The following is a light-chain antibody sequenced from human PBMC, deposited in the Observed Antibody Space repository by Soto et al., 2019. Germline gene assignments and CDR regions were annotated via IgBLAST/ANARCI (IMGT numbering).Light chain of an antibody. J-gene: IGKJ4*01. CDR1: QSVSSY. CDR3: QQRSNWPLLT. CDR2: DAS. Sequence: EIVLTQSPATLSLSPGERATLSCRASQSVSSYLAWYQQKPGQAPRLLIYDASNRATGIPARLSGSGSGTDFTLTISSLVPEDFAVYYCQQRSNWPLLTFGGGTTVEIK. V-gene: IGKV3-11*01.